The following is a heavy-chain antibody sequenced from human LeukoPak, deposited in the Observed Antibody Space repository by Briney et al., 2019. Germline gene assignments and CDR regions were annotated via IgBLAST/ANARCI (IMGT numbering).Heavy chain of an antibody. V-gene: IGHV1-69-2*01. CDR2: VDPEDGET. D-gene: IGHD3-16*02. CDR1: GYTFTDYY. Sequence: ASVKVSCKVSGYTFTDYYMHWVQQAPGKGLEWMGLVDPEDGETIYAEKFQGRVTITADTSTDTAYMELSSLRSEDTAVYYCAISMGVTFGGVIGIDDGFDIWGQGTMVTVSS. J-gene: IGHJ3*02. CDR3: AISMGVTFGGVIGIDDGFDI.